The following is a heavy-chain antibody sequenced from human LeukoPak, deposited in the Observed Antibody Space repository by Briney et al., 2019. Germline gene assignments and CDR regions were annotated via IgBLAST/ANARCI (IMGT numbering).Heavy chain of an antibody. CDR2: INGDGSGT. CDR1: GFTFSSYW. V-gene: IGHV3-74*01. D-gene: IGHD4-23*01. J-gene: IGHJ6*02. Sequence: GGSLRLSCSASGFTFSSYWMHWVRQAPGKGLVWVSHINGDGSGTTYADSVKGRFTISRDNSKNTLYLQMNSLRAEDTAVYYCARDRRDYGGNPSNYYGMDVWGQGTTVTVSS. CDR3: ARDRRDYGGNPSNYYGMDV.